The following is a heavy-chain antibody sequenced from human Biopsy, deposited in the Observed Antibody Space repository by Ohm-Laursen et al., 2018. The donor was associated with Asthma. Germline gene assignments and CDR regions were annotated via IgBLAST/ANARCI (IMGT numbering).Heavy chain of an antibody. D-gene: IGHD3-10*01. V-gene: IGHV3-33*05. CDR1: GFTFSSYG. CDR3: ARGLDYSGRSGFDY. CDR2: MSYDGSIK. J-gene: IGHJ4*02. Sequence: SPRLSCAAFGFTFSSYGMDWVRQAPGKGLEWVALMSYDGSIKDYADSVKGRFTISRDNSMNTLYLHMNSLRVEDTAVYYCARGLDYSGRSGFDYWGQGTLVTVSS.